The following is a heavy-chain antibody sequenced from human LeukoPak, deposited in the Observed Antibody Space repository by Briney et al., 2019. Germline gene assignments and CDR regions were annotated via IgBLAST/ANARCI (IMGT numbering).Heavy chain of an antibody. CDR2: IYYSGSA. CDR1: GGSISSYY. D-gene: IGHD2-15*01. CDR3: ARDCSGGSCYSIAFDI. J-gene: IGHJ3*02. V-gene: IGHV4-59*01. Sequence: SETLSLTCTVSGGSISSYYWNWIRQPPGKGLEWIGYIYYSGSANYNPSLKSRVTISVDTSKNQLSLKLSSVTAADTAVYYCARDCSGGSCYSIAFDIWGQGTMVTVSS.